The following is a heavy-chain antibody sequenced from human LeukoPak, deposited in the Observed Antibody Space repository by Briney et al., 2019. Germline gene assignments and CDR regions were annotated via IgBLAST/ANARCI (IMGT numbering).Heavy chain of an antibody. D-gene: IGHD6-19*01. J-gene: IGHJ4*02. CDR2: ISYDGSNK. CDR1: GFTFSSYG. Sequence: GRSLRLSCAASGFTFSSYGMHWVRQAPGKGLEWVAVISYDGSNKYYADSVKGRFTISRDNSKNTLYLQMNSLRAEDTAVYYCAKRSAESSGWFTDWGQGTLVTVSS. V-gene: IGHV3-30*18. CDR3: AKRSAESSGWFTD.